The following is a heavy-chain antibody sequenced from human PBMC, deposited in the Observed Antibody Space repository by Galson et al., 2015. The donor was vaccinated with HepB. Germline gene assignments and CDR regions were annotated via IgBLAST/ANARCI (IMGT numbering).Heavy chain of an antibody. J-gene: IGHJ4*02. CDR2: ISGSGRRR. D-gene: IGHD3-10*01. CDR3: AKDTMVRGLIIRYYFDY. Sequence: SLRLSCAASGFTSSSYAITWVRQAPGKGLDWVSTISGSGRRRYYADSVKGRFIISRDNSENTMFLQMNSLRAEDTAVYYCAKDTMVRGLIIRYYFDYWGQGTPVTVSS. V-gene: IGHV3-23*01. CDR1: GFTSSSYA.